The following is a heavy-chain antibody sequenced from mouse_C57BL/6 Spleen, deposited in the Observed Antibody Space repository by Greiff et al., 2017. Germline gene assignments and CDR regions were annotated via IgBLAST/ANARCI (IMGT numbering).Heavy chain of an antibody. Sequence: EVQLVESGGGLVQSGRSLRLSCATSGFTFSDFYMEWVRQAPGKGLEWIAASRNKANDYTTEYSASVKGRFIVSRDTSQSILYLQMNALRAEDTAIYYCARDAMGLDYWGQGTTLTVSS. CDR2: SRNKANDYTT. V-gene: IGHV7-1*01. CDR1: GFTFSDFY. J-gene: IGHJ2*01. CDR3: ARDAMGLDY. D-gene: IGHD4-1*01.